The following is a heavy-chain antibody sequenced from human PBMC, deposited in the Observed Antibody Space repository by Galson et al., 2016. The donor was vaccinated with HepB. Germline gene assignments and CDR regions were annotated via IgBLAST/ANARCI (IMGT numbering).Heavy chain of an antibody. V-gene: IGHV1-69*10. Sequence: SVKVSCKASGGTFRSSALSWVRQAPGQGLEWMGGIIPMLGTPNYAQRFQGRLTIGADKSTRTVYMELSSLSSEDTASYYCANGRNCGADCYSPEFFFKYWGQGTPVTVSS. D-gene: IGHD2-21*02. CDR2: IIPMLGTP. J-gene: IGHJ4*02. CDR1: GGTFRSSA. CDR3: ANGRNCGADCYSPEFFFKY.